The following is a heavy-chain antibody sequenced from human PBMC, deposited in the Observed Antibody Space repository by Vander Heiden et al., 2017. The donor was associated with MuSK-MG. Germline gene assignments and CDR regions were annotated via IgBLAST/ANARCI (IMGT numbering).Heavy chain of an antibody. J-gene: IGHJ4*01. Sequence: QVQLVQSGAEVKKPGSSVKGSCKASGVTFSSYAISWVRQAPGQWLEWMGGIIPILGIANYAQKGQGRVTITADESTSTAYMELRSMGSEDTPVYYFAIVERGGVVMPLDYWGHVTLVTVSS. CDR3: AIVERGGVVMPLDY. CDR2: IIPILGIA. V-gene: IGHV1-69*04. D-gene: IGHD3-3*01. CDR1: GVTFSSYA.